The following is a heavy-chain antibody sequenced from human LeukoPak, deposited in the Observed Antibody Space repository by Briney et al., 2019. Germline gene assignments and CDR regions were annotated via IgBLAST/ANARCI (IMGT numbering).Heavy chain of an antibody. J-gene: IGHJ6*02. D-gene: IGHD3-9*01. CDR3: EKTEYEILTYNYYYYGMDV. CDR2: ISGSGGST. CDR1: GFTFSSYA. Sequence: PVGSLRLSCAASGFTFSSYAMSWVRQAPGKGLKCVSAISGSGGSTYYADSVKGRFTISRDNSKNTLYLQMNSLRAEDTALYYCEKTEYEILTYNYYYYGMDVWGQGTTVTVSS. V-gene: IGHV3-23*01.